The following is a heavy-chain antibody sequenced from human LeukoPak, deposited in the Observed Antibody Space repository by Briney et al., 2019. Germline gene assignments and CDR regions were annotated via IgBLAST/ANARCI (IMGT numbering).Heavy chain of an antibody. Sequence: GGSLRLSCAASGFTFSSYWMHWVRQAPGKGLVWVSRINSDGFSTSYADSVKGRFTISRDNAKNTLYLQMNSLRAEDTAVYYCARIHRGNVVYVDVWGKGTTVTVSS. D-gene: IGHD2-15*01. V-gene: IGHV3-74*01. J-gene: IGHJ6*03. CDR1: GFTFSSYW. CDR3: ARIHRGNVVYVDV. CDR2: INSDGFST.